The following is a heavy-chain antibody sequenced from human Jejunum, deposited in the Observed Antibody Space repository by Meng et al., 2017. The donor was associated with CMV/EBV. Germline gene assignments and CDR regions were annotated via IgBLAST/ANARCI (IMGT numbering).Heavy chain of an antibody. CDR2: IKEDGTEK. D-gene: IGHD6-13*01. CDR1: GFTFSNYW. Sequence: LGLSCAGSGFTFSNYWMSWVRQAPGKGLECVANIKEDGTEKYYVDSVKGRFTISRDNAKNSLYLQMNSLRAEDTAVYYCARQAGTYWGQGTLVTVSS. V-gene: IGHV3-7*01. J-gene: IGHJ4*02. CDR3: ARQAGTY.